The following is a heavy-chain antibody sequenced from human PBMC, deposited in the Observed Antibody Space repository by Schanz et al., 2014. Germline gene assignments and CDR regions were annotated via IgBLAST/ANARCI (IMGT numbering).Heavy chain of an antibody. J-gene: IGHJ4*02. CDR3: ARDNGRIPAANSFDY. Sequence: QILLVQPGPEVKKPGASVTVSCKASGYDFHIYAYSWVRQAPGQGPEWIGWISGYTGDTKYAKKFQHRVNMTTDRTTSTVYMELRSLRFDDTAVYFCARDNGRIPAANSFDYWGQGTRVTVSS. D-gene: IGHD1-26*01. CDR2: ISGYTGDT. V-gene: IGHV1-18*01. CDR1: GYDFHIYA.